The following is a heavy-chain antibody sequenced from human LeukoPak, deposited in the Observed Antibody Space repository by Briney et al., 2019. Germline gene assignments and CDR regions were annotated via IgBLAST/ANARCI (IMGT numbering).Heavy chain of an antibody. D-gene: IGHD2-15*01. CDR1: GYTFTDYF. CDR2: INVYIGGA. V-gene: IGHV1-2*02. J-gene: IGHJ6*02. CDR3: ARDILGRSNGGSNYFGMEV. Sequence: ASVKVSCKASGYTFTDYFMHWVRQVSGQGLEWMGCINVYIGGAHYAQKFQDRLSMTRDTSINTAYMELSSLRSDDTAVYYCARDILGRSNGGSNYFGMEVWGQGTTVTVSS.